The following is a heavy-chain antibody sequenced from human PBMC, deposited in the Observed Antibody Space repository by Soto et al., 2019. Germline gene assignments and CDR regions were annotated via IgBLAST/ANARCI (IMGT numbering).Heavy chain of an antibody. CDR2: IYHSGST. CDR3: ARGPSVDFDY. V-gene: IGHV4-4*02. CDR1: GGSISSINW. Sequence: SETLSLTCAVSGGSISSINWWSWVRQPPGKGLEWIGEIYHSGSTNYNPSLKSRVTISVDTSKNQFSLKLSSVTAADTAVYYCARGPSVDFDYWGQGTLVTVSS. J-gene: IGHJ4*02. D-gene: IGHD1-26*01.